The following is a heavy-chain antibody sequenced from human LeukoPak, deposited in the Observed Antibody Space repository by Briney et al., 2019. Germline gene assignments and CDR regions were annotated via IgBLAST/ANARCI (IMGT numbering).Heavy chain of an antibody. J-gene: IGHJ4*02. D-gene: IGHD5-24*01. CDR1: GYTFTSYY. V-gene: IGHV1-46*01. CDR2: INPSGGST. Sequence: GASVKVSCKASGYTFTSYYMHWVRQAPGQGLVWMGIINPSGGSTSYAQKFQGRVTMTRDTSQSTVYMELSSLRSEDTAVYYCARAGMATTTSFDYWGQGTLVTVSS. CDR3: ARAGMATTTSFDY.